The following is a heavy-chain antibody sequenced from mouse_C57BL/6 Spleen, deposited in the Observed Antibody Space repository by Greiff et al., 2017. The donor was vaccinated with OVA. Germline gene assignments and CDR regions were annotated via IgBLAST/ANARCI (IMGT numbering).Heavy chain of an antibody. D-gene: IGHD3-2*02. CDR3: TRSGSGYGGWFAY. CDR2: IDPETGGT. J-gene: IGHJ3*01. CDR1: GYTFTDYE. Sequence: VQRVESGAELVRPGASVTLSCKASGYTFTDYEMHWVKQTPVHGLEWIGAIDPETGGTAYNQKFKGKAILTADKSSSTAYMELRSLTSEDSAVYYCTRSGSGYGGWFAYWGQGTLVTVSA. V-gene: IGHV1-15*01.